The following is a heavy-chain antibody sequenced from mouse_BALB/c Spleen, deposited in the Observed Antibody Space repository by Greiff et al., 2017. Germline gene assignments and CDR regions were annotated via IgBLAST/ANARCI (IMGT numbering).Heavy chain of an antibody. V-gene: IGHV7-3*02. CDR1: GFTFTDYY. CDR2: IRNKANGYTT. Sequence: EVHLVESGGGLVQPGGSLRLSCATSGFTFTDYYMSWVRQPPGKALEWLGFIRNKANGYTTEYSASVKGRFTISRDNSQSILYLQMNTLRAEDSATYYCAREGNYSSWGQGTSVTVSS. CDR3: AREGNYSS. D-gene: IGHD2-1*01. J-gene: IGHJ4*01.